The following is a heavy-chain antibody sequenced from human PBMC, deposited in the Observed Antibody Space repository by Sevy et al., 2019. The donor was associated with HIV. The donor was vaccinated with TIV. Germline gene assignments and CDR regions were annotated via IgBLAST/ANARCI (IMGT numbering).Heavy chain of an antibody. CDR1: GFTFDDYA. D-gene: IGHD6-6*01. J-gene: IGHJ4*02. CDR2: ISWNSGSI. CDR3: AKIHSRSPAAFDY. Sequence: GGSLRLSCAASGFTFDDYAMHWVRQAPGKGLEWVSGISWNSGSIGYADSVKGRFTISRDNAKNSLYLQMNSLRAGDTALYYCAKIHSRSPAAFDYWGQGTLVTVSS. V-gene: IGHV3-9*01.